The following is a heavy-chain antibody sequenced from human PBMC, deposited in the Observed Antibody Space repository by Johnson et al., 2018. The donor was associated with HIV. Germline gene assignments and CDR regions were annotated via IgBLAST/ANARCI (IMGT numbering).Heavy chain of an antibody. Sequence: VQLVESGGGLVQPGGSLRLSCVASGFTVRSNYMSWVRQAPGKGLEWVSVIYSGGSTYYADSVKGRFTISRDNSKNTLYLQMNSLRAEDTAVYYCASGYWELSEDAFHIWGQGTIVTVSS. CDR1: GFTVRSNY. V-gene: IGHV3-66*01. D-gene: IGHD1-26*01. J-gene: IGHJ3*02. CDR3: ASGYWELSEDAFHI. CDR2: IYSGGST.